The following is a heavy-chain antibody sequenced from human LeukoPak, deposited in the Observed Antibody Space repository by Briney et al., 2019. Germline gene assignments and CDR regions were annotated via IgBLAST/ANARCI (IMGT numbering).Heavy chain of an antibody. CDR3: ARGDRRHYGVCDH. CDR1: GYSFTSYY. V-gene: IGHV1-46*01. D-gene: IGHD3-10*01. J-gene: IGHJ4*02. Sequence: ASVKVSCKASGYSFTSYYMHWVRQAPGQGPEWMGIINPSGGTTNYAQKFQGRGTVTRDTSTSTVYMEVTNLRSEDTAVYYCARGDRRHYGVCDHWGQGNLVSVSS. CDR2: INPSGGTT.